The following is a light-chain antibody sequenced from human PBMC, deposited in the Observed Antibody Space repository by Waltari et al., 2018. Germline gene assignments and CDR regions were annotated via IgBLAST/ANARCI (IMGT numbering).Light chain of an antibody. Sequence: HSALTQPASVSGSPGQSITISCTGTRSDVGGYDFVSWYRQHPGKAPKVIIFDVTQRPSGISGRFPGPKAGNTASLTLSGLQADDEADYYCASYTADSTYVFGSGT. V-gene: IGLV2-14*03. CDR2: DVT. CDR3: ASYTADSTYV. CDR1: RSDVGGYDF. J-gene: IGLJ1*01.